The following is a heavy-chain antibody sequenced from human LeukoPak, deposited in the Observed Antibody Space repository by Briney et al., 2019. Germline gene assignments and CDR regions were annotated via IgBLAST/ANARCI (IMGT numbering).Heavy chain of an antibody. V-gene: IGHV3-21*01. J-gene: IGHJ4*02. Sequence: GGSLRLSCAASGFTFSSYSMNWVRQAPGKGLEWVSSISSSSSYIYYADSVKGRFTISRDNAKNSLYLQMNSLRVEDTAVYYCARRRLAASGSEDCWGQGTLVTVSS. CDR1: GFTFSSYS. CDR2: ISSSSSYI. D-gene: IGHD6-13*01. CDR3: ARRRLAASGSEDC.